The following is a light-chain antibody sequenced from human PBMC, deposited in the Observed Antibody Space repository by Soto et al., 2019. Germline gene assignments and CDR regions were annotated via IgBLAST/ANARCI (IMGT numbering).Light chain of an antibody. Sequence: EVVLTQSPATLSLSPGERATLSCRASRSVSRYLAWYQQKPGQAPRLLIYDASNRATGIPARFSGSGSGTDFTLTISSLEAEDFAVYYCQQRSNWYTFGQGTKLEIK. V-gene: IGKV3-11*01. CDR2: DAS. CDR1: RSVSRY. CDR3: QQRSNWYT. J-gene: IGKJ2*01.